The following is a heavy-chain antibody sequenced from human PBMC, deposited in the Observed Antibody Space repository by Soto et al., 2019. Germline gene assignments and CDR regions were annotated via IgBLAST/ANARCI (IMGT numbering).Heavy chain of an antibody. D-gene: IGHD3-10*01. Sequence: QVQLVQSGAEVKKPGASVKVSCKASGYIFTNYDINWVRQATGQVLEWMGWMNPNTGNTGYAQKFQGRVLMTRNTSISTAYMELSSLRSEDTAVYYCATVTYGSGSTNRFGPWCQGALVTVSS. CDR1: GYIFTNYD. CDR3: ATVTYGSGSTNRFGP. CDR2: MNPNTGNT. J-gene: IGHJ5*02. V-gene: IGHV1-8*01.